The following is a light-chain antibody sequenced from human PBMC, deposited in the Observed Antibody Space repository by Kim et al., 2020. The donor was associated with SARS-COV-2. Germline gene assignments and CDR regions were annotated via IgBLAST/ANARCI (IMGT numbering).Light chain of an antibody. CDR1: NIGSKS. CDR2: YDT. Sequence: PGKTARITCGGNNIGSKSVHWYQQKPGQAPVLVIYYDTDRPSGIPERFSCSNSGNTATLTISRVEAGDEADYYCQLWDSSSDQGVFGTGTKVTVL. V-gene: IGLV3-21*04. CDR3: QLWDSSSDQGV. J-gene: IGLJ1*01.